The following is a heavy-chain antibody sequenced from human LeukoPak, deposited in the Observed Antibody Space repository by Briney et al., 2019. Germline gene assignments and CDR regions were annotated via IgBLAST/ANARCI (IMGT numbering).Heavy chain of an antibody. CDR2: IYSGGST. D-gene: IGHD5-18*01. V-gene: IGHV3-66*04. J-gene: IGHJ6*02. CDR1: GFTFSSYA. CDR3: ARQDTAMVTGYYYGMDV. Sequence: PGGSLRLSCVVSGFTFSSYAMSWVRQAPGKGLEWVSVIYSGGSTYYADSVKGRFTISRDNSKNTLYLQMNSLRAEDTAVYYCARQDTAMVTGYYYGMDVWGQGTTVTVSS.